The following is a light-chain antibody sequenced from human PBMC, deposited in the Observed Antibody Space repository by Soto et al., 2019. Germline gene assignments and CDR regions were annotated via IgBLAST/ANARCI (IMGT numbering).Light chain of an antibody. CDR3: QQYGSSPMYP. CDR1: QSVSSSY. V-gene: IGKV3-20*01. J-gene: IGKJ2*01. Sequence: EIVLTQSPGTLSLSPGERATLSCRASQSVSSSYLSWYHQKPGQAPRHLIHGASARATGIPDLFSGSGSGTDFTLTSIRLEPEDFAVYFCQQYGSSPMYPFGQATKLEIK. CDR2: GAS.